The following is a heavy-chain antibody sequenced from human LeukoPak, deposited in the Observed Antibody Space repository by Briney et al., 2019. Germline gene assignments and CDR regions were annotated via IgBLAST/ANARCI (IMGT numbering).Heavy chain of an antibody. D-gene: IGHD3-3*01. V-gene: IGHV4-34*01. Sequence: SETLSLTCAVYGGSFSGYYWSWIRQPPGKGLEWIGEINHSGSTNYNPSLKSRVTISVDTSKNQFSLKVSSVTAADTAVYYRARGDFKSGSNWGQGTLVTVSS. CDR3: ARGDFKSGSN. CDR2: INHSGST. J-gene: IGHJ4*02. CDR1: GGSFSGYY.